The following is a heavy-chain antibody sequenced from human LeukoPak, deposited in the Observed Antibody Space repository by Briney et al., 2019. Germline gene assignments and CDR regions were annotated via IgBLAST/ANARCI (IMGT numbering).Heavy chain of an antibody. Sequence: SETLSLTCTVSGGSISSYYWSWIRQPPGKGLEWIGYIYYSGSTNYNPSLKSRVTISVDTSKNQFSLKLSSVTAADTAVYYCARVDRYYGSGSYYNGFDYWGQGTLVTVSS. CDR3: ARVDRYYGSGSYYNGFDY. V-gene: IGHV4-59*08. CDR2: IYYSGST. J-gene: IGHJ4*02. D-gene: IGHD3-10*01. CDR1: GGSISSYY.